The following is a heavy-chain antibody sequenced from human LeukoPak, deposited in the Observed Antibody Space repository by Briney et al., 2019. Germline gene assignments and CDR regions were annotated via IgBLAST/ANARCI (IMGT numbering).Heavy chain of an antibody. CDR2: ISWNSGSI. D-gene: IGHD3-22*01. CDR3: AKDSSGYSASGAFDI. V-gene: IGHV3-9*01. Sequence: PGGSLRLSCAASGFTFDDYAMLGVRQAPGKGLGWVSGISWNSGSIGYADSVKGRFTVSRDNAKNSLYLQMNSPRAEDTALYYCAKDSSGYSASGAFDIWGQGTMVTVSS. CDR1: GFTFDDYA. J-gene: IGHJ3*02.